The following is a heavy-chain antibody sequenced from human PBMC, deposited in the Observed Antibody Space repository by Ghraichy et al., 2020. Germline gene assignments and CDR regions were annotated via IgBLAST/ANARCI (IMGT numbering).Heavy chain of an antibody. CDR2: INHGGST. Sequence: SETLSLTCDVYGESFSAYFRSWIRQPPWKGLEWIGEINHGGSTNYNPSLKRRVTISVDTSKNQFSLRLSSVTAADTAVYYCATARYCAGGSCPRYFGSWGQGTLVTVSS. V-gene: IGHV4-34*01. D-gene: IGHD2-15*01. CDR3: ATARYCAGGSCPRYFGS. J-gene: IGHJ4*02. CDR1: GESFSAYF.